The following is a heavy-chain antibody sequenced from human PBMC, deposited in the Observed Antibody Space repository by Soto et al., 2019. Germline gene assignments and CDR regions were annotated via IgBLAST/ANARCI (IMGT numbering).Heavy chain of an antibody. CDR1: GFTFDNYA. V-gene: IGHV3-23*01. D-gene: IGHD6-19*01. J-gene: IGHJ5*02. Sequence: EVQLLESGGGLVQPGGSLRLSCAASGFTFDNYAMTWVHQAPGKGLEWVSALTASGTNTHYADSVKDRFVIFRDNSKNTLYLQMHRLTAADTAMYFCAQGGYSSGWYLALATWGQGTLVTVSS. CDR2: LTASGTNT. CDR3: AQGGYSSGWYLALAT.